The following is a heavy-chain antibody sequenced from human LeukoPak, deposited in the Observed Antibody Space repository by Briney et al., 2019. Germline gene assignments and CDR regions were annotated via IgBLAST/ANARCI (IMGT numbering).Heavy chain of an antibody. J-gene: IGHJ5*02. CDR3: ARDPLRWFDP. CDR2: INAYNGNT. V-gene: IGHV1-18*01. Sequence: ASVKVSCKASGYTFTSYIISWVRQAPGQGLEWMGWINAYNGNTDYAQKFQGRVTMTRDTSISTAYMELSRLRSDDTAVYYCARDPLRWFDPWGQGTLVTVSS. CDR1: GYTFTSYI.